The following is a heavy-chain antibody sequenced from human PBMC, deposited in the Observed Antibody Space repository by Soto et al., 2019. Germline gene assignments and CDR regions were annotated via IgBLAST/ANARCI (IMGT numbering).Heavy chain of an antibody. D-gene: IGHD3-3*01. J-gene: IGHJ5*02. CDR2: IYSGGST. CDR3: ARFDFWSGYYFDP. Sequence: EVQLVESGGGLVQPGGSLRLSCAASGFTVSSNYMSWVRQAPGKGLEWVSAIYSGGSTYYADSVKGRFTISRDNSKNTLYLQMNSLRAEDTAVYYFARFDFWSGYYFDPWGQGTLVTVTS. V-gene: IGHV3-66*01. CDR1: GFTVSSNY.